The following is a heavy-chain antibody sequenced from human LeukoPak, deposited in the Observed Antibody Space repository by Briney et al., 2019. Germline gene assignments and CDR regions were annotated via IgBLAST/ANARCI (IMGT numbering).Heavy chain of an antibody. Sequence: GGSLRLSCAASGFTFSSYSMNWVRQAPGKGLEWVSSISSSSSYIYYADLVKGRFTISRDNAKNSLYLQMNSLRAEDTAVYYCARGCSGGSCPTGPMDVWGKGTTVTVSS. D-gene: IGHD2-15*01. CDR2: ISSSSSYI. J-gene: IGHJ6*04. CDR3: ARGCSGGSCPTGPMDV. V-gene: IGHV3-21*01. CDR1: GFTFSSYS.